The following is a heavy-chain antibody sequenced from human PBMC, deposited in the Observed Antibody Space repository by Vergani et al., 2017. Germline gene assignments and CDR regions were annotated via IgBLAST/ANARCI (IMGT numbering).Heavy chain of an antibody. D-gene: IGHD2-2*01. CDR3: ARDLTDCSSTSCPWGYFDL. Sequence: QVQLVQSGAEVKKPGASVKVSCKASVYTLTGYYMHGVRQAPGPGLAWRGRITPNSGGKSYAQKFQGRVTMTRDTSISAAYMELSRLRSDDTAVYYCARDLTDCSSTSCPWGYFDLWGRGTLVTGSS. CDR1: VYTLTGYY. CDR2: ITPNSGGK. J-gene: IGHJ2*01. V-gene: IGHV1-2*06.